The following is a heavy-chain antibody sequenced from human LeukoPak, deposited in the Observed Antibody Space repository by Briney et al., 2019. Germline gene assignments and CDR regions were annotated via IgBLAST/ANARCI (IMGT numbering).Heavy chain of an antibody. CDR3: ARVYSANGYGSGYYDY. D-gene: IGHD3-10*01. CDR1: GFTFSTYD. Sequence: GGSLRLSCVALGFTFSTYDMNWVRQAPGKGLEWVSAITSTSNHINYADSVKRRFTISRDSANNSLYLQMNSLRAEDTAVYYCARVYSANGYGSGYYDYWGQGTLVTVSS. V-gene: IGHV3-21*01. J-gene: IGHJ4*02. CDR2: ITSTSNHI.